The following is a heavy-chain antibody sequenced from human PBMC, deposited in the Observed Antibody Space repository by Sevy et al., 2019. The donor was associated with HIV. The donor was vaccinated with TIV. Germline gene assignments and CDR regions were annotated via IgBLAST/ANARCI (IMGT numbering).Heavy chain of an antibody. V-gene: IGHV3-30*18. CDR3: AKDTVPVGYRFDYQYTYYYGMDV. CDR1: GFTFSSYG. D-gene: IGHD5-18*01. CDR2: ISYDGSNK. J-gene: IGHJ6*02. Sequence: GGSLRLSCAASGFTFSSYGMHWVRQAPGKGLEWVAVISYDGSNKYYADSVKGRATISRDNAKNSVYLQMNNLRDEDTALYYCAKDTVPVGYRFDYQYTYYYGMDVWGQGTTVTVSS.